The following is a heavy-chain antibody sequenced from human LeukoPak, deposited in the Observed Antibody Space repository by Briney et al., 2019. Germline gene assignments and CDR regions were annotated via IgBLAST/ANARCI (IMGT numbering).Heavy chain of an antibody. V-gene: IGHV3-23*01. Sequence: GGSLRLSCAASGLTFSTYGMSWVRQAPGKGLDWVSAISGSGDTTYFADSVKGRFTISRDNSKNTLYLQMNSLRAEGTAVYYCAKDRLGAMLYFDYWGQGTLVTVSS. D-gene: IGHD1-26*01. J-gene: IGHJ4*02. CDR1: GLTFSTYG. CDR2: ISGSGDTT. CDR3: AKDRLGAMLYFDY.